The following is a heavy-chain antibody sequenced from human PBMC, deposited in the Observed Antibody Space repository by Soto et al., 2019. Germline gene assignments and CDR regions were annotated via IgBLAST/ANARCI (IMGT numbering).Heavy chain of an antibody. D-gene: IGHD5-12*01. CDR2: ISSRSTYI. J-gene: IGHJ4*02. CDR3: ARARRGDCYNYDYFDY. CDR1: GFTFSSYG. V-gene: IGHV3-21*01. Sequence: EVQLVESGGGLVKPGGSLRLSCAASGFTFSSYGMSWVRQAPGKGLEWVSYISSRSTYIYYADSVKGRFTISRDNAKNSLSLQLNSMRAEDTAVYYCARARRGDCYNYDYFDYWGQGTLVTVSS.